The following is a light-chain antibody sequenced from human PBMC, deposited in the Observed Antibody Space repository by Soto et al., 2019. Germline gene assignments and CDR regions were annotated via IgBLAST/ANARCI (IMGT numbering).Light chain of an antibody. V-gene: IGKV3-11*01. CDR1: QSVSSY. Sequence: EIVLTPSPATLSLSPGERASLSCRASQSVSSYLAWYQQKPGQAPRRLIYDASNRATGIPARFSGSGSGTDFTLTISSLEPEDFAVYYCQQRSNWPSITFGQGTRL. CDR3: QQRSNWPSIT. CDR2: DAS. J-gene: IGKJ5*01.